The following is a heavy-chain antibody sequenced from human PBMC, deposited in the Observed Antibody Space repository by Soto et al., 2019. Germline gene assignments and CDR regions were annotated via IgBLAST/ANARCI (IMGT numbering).Heavy chain of an antibody. CDR1: GFTFSSYG. Sequence: GGSLRLSCAVSGFTFSSYGMHWVRQAPGKGLEWVAVISYDGSNKYYADSVKGRFTISRDNSKNTLYLQMNSLRAEDTAVYYCAKESSSPYYFDYWGQGTLVTVSS. J-gene: IGHJ4*02. D-gene: IGHD6-6*01. CDR3: AKESSSPYYFDY. V-gene: IGHV3-30*18. CDR2: ISYDGSNK.